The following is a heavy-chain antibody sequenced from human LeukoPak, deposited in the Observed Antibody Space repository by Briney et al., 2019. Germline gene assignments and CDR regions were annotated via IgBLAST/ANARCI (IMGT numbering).Heavy chain of an antibody. CDR2: IYYSRST. CDR1: GGSISSYY. J-gene: IGHJ4*02. D-gene: IGHD6-19*01. V-gene: IGHV4-59*01. CDR3: ARESPQWLVTH. Sequence: SETLSLTCTVSGGSISSYYWSWIRQPPGKGLEWIGYIYYSRSTNYNPSLKSRVTISVDTSKNQFSLKLSSVTAADTAVYYCARESPQWLVTHWGQGTLVTVSS.